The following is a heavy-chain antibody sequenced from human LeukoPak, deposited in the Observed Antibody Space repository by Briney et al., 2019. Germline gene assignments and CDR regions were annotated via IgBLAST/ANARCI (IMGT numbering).Heavy chain of an antibody. CDR3: ARVNLPIVVVPAATKIGFEPFPYGMDV. CDR2: IIPILGIA. D-gene: IGHD2-2*01. CDR1: GGTFSSYA. V-gene: IGHV1-69*04. Sequence: GASVKVSCKASGGTFSSYAISWVRQAPGQGLEWMGRIIPILGIANYAQKFQGRVTITADKSTSTAYMELSSLRSEDTAVYYCARVNLPIVVVPAATKIGFEPFPYGMDVWGQGTTVTVSS. J-gene: IGHJ6*02.